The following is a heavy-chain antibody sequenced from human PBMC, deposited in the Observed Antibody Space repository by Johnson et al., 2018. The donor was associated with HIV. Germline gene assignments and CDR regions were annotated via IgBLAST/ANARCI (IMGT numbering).Heavy chain of an antibody. J-gene: IGHJ3*02. V-gene: IGHV3-30-3*01. CDR2: ISYDGSNK. CDR3: AREEAYCGGDCYSAFDI. D-gene: IGHD2-21*02. Sequence: QVQVVESGGGVVQPGRSLRLSCAGSGFTFRSYAMQWVRQAPGKGLEWVAVISYDGSNKYYADSVKGRFTISRDNSKNTLYVQMNSLRAEDTAVYYCAREEAYCGGDCYSAFDIWGQGTMVTVSS. CDR1: GFTFRSYA.